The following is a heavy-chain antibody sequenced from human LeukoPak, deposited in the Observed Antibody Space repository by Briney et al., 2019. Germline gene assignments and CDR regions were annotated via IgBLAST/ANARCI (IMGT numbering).Heavy chain of an antibody. V-gene: IGHV3-23*01. CDR3: AIIAVSGLWYFDL. J-gene: IGHJ2*01. CDR2: FSGGSDYR. Sequence: GGSQSFSCEACGFTFGSSTMSWVRQAPEKGLEWGSSFSGGSDYRYHADSVKGRFTVSRDNSKSTLYLQMNSLRAEDTAVYYCAIIAVSGLWYFDLWGRGTLVTVSS. D-gene: IGHD6-13*01. CDR1: GFTFGSST.